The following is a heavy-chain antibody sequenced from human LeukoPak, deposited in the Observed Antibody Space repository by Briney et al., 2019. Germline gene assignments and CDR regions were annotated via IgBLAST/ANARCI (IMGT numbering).Heavy chain of an antibody. J-gene: IGHJ4*02. D-gene: IGHD1-26*01. CDR1: GGSISSGDYY. CDR3: ASLGVVGATNY. V-gene: IGHV4-30-4*01. Sequence: SETLSLTCTVSGGSISSGDYYWSWIRQPPGKGLEWIGYIYYSGSTYYNPSLKSRVTISVDKSKNQFSLKLSSVTAADTAVYYCASLGVVGATNYWGQGTLVTVSS. CDR2: IYYSGST.